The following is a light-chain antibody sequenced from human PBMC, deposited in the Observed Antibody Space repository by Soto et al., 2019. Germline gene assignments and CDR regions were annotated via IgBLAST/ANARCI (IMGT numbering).Light chain of an antibody. V-gene: IGKV4-1*01. CDR2: WAS. CDR3: QHYYTTPPA. J-gene: IGKJ3*01. CDR1: QSVLYSPNTKTY. Sequence: DIVMTQSPDSLAVSLGERATINCKSSQSVLYSPNTKTYLAWFQQKPGLPPKLIIYWASTRESGVPDRFSGSGSGTDFALTISSLQAEDVAVYYCQHYYTTPPAFGPGTKVDIK.